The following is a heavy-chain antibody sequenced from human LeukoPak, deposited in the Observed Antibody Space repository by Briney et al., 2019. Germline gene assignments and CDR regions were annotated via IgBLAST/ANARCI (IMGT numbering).Heavy chain of an antibody. J-gene: IGHJ6*03. CDR2: MNPNSGNT. CDR3: ARLVAARSGLYYYYMDV. Sequence: ASVKVSCKASGYTFTSYDINWVRQATGQGLEWMGWMNPNSGNTGYAQKFQGRVTITRNTSISTAYMELSSLRSEDTAVYYCARLVAARSGLYYYYMDVWGKGTTVTVSS. D-gene: IGHD6-6*01. CDR1: GYTFTSYD. V-gene: IGHV1-8*03.